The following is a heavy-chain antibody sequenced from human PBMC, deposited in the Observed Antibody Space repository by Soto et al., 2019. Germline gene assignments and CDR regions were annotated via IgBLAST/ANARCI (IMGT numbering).Heavy chain of an antibody. Sequence: QVQLVQSGAEVKKPGSSVKVSCKASGGTFSSYTISWVRQAPGQGLEWMGRIIPILGIANYAQKFQGRVTITADKSTSTAYMELSSLRSEDTAVYYCASYSTLVATGLDYWGQGTLVTVSS. CDR2: IIPILGIA. CDR3: ASYSTLVATGLDY. V-gene: IGHV1-69*02. J-gene: IGHJ4*02. D-gene: IGHD5-18*01. CDR1: GGTFSSYT.